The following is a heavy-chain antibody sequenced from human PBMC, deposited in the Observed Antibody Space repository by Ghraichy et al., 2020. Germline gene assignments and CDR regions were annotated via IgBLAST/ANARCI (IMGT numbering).Heavy chain of an antibody. V-gene: IGHV4-39*01. CDR2: IYYSGST. Sequence: SETLSLTCTVSGGSISSSSYYWGWIRQPPGKGLEWIGSIYYSGSTYYNPSLKSRVTISVDTSKNQFSLKLSSGTAADPAVYYCASTVAGTLTFLGTYYFDYWGQGTLVTVSS. J-gene: IGHJ4*02. CDR1: GGSISSSSYY. D-gene: IGHD6-19*01. CDR3: ASTVAGTLTFLGTYYFDY.